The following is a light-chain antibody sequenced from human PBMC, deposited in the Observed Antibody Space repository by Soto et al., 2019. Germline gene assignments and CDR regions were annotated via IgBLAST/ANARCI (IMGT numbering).Light chain of an antibody. J-gene: IGKJ4*01. CDR2: AAS. Sequence: IQLTQSPSSLSASVGDRVTITCRASQGVSSYLAWYQQKPGKAPKVLIYAASTLQSGVPSRFSGSGSGPDFTLTISSLQPEDCATYYCQQINSYPLTFGGGTKVEIK. CDR1: QGVSSY. CDR3: QQINSYPLT. V-gene: IGKV1-9*01.